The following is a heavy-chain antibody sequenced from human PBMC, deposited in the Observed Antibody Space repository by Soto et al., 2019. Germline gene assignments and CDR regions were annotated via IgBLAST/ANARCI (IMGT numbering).Heavy chain of an antibody. CDR1: GGSISSSSYY. CDR2: IYYSGST. J-gene: IGHJ6*02. D-gene: IGHD3-3*01. CDR3: ARGGYYDFWSGLLTPGAYGMDV. Sequence: PSETLSLTCTVSGGSISSSSYYWGWIRQPPGKGLEWIGSIYYSGSTYYNPSLKSRVTISVDTSKNQFSLKLSSVTAADTAVYYCARGGYYDFWSGLLTPGAYGMDVWGQGTTVTVSS. V-gene: IGHV4-39*01.